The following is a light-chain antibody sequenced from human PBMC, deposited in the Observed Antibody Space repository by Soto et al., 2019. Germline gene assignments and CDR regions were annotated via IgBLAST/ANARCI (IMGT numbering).Light chain of an antibody. V-gene: IGKV3-15*01. CDR1: QSVSIN. Sequence: EIVMTQSPATLSVSPGERATLSCRASQSVSINLAWYQQKPGQAPRLLIYGASTRATGIPARFSGSGSGTEFTLTINSLQSEDFATYYCQESYSTPYTFGQGTKLEIK. CDR3: QESYSTPYT. CDR2: GAS. J-gene: IGKJ2*01.